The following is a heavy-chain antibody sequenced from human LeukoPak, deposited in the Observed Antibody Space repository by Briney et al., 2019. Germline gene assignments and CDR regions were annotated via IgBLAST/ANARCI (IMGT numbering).Heavy chain of an antibody. J-gene: IGHJ4*02. CDR3: AKAPRQWLVYYFDY. CDR1: GFTFDDYA. Sequence: PGGSLRLSCAASGFTFDDYAMHWVRQAPGKSLEWVSGISWNSGSIGYADSVKGRFTISRDNAKNSLYLQMNSLRAEDTALYYCAKAPRQWLVYYFDYWGQGTLVTVSS. CDR2: ISWNSGSI. D-gene: IGHD6-19*01. V-gene: IGHV3-9*01.